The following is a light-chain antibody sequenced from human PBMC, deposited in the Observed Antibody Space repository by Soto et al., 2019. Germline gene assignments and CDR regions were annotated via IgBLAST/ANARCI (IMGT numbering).Light chain of an antibody. J-gene: IGLJ1*01. CDR3: AAWDDSLGGV. CDR1: SSNIGSNY. Sequence: QSVLTQPPSASGTPGQRVTISCSGSSSNIGSNYVYWYQQLPGTAPKLLICRNNQRPSGVPDRFSGSKSGTSASLAISGLRSEDGADYYCAAWDDSLGGVFGTGTKVTVL. V-gene: IGLV1-47*01. CDR2: RNN.